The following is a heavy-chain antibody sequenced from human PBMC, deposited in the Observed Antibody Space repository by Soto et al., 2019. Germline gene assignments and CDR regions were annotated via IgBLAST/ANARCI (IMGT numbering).Heavy chain of an antibody. J-gene: IGHJ6*02. Sequence: GGSLRLSCAASGFTFSSYWMSWVRQAPGKGLEWVANIKQDGSEKYYVDSVKGRFTISRDNAKNSLYLQMNSLRAEDTAVYYCARFGLLRRGHYYYGMDVWGQGTTVTVS. CDR1: GFTFSSYW. V-gene: IGHV3-7*03. CDR3: ARFGLLRRGHYYYGMDV. D-gene: IGHD2-15*01. CDR2: IKQDGSEK.